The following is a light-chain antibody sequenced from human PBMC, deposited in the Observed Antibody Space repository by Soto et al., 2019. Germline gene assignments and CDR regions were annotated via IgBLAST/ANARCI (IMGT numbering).Light chain of an antibody. Sequence: EIVLTQSPGTLSLSPGERATLSCRASQSVSNNYLAWYQQKPGQAPRLLIADASRRATGIPDRFSGSGSGTDFTLTISRLEPEDFAVYHCQQCARSPLTFGQGTKVEMK. CDR2: DAS. CDR1: QSVSNNY. CDR3: QQCARSPLT. J-gene: IGKJ1*01. V-gene: IGKV3-20*01.